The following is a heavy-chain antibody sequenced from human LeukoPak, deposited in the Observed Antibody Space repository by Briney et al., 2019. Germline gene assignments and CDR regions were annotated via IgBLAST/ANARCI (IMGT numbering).Heavy chain of an antibody. Sequence: GGSLRLSCAASGFTFSSYAMNWVRQAPGKGLEWVSSISSGNTYIYYADSVKGRFTISRDNAKNSLYLQMNSLRAEDTAVYYCARAPYSSSSEFDPWGQGTLVTVSS. CDR3: ARAPYSSSSEFDP. V-gene: IGHV3-21*01. CDR1: GFTFSSYA. J-gene: IGHJ5*02. CDR2: ISSGNTYI. D-gene: IGHD6-6*01.